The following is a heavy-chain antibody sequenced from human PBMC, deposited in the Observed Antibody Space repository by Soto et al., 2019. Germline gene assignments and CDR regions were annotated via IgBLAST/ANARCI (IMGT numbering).Heavy chain of an antibody. D-gene: IGHD1-1*01. CDR1: GFTFSSYG. CDR3: AGDDGTTGTTPTFDY. V-gene: IGHV3-33*01. Sequence: QVQLVESGGGVVQPGRSLRLSCAASGFTFSSYGMHWVRQAPGKGLEWVAVIWYDGSNKYYADSVKGRFTISRDNSKNTLYLPMNSLRAEDTAVYYCAGDDGTTGTTPTFDYWGQGTLVTVSS. J-gene: IGHJ4*02. CDR2: IWYDGSNK.